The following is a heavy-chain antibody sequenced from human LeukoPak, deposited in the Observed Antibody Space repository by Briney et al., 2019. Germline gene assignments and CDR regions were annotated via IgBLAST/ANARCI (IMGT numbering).Heavy chain of an antibody. CDR2: ISWNSGSI. D-gene: IGHD3-3*01. Sequence: GGSLRLSCAASGFTFDDYAMNWVRQAPGKGLEWVSGISWNSGSIGYADSVKGRFTISRDNAKNSLYLQMNSLRAEDTALYYCAKDAYYDFWSGYIHDWGQGTLVTVSS. CDR1: GFTFDDYA. CDR3: AKDAYYDFWSGYIHD. J-gene: IGHJ4*02. V-gene: IGHV3-9*01.